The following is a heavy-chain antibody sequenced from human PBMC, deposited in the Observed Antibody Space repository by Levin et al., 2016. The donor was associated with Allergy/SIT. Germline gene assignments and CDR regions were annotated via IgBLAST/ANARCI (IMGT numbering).Heavy chain of an antibody. CDR2: IYHSGGT. J-gene: IGHJ4*02. D-gene: IGHD4-17*01. CDR3: ASWDGDYFDY. V-gene: IGHV4-61*08. CDR1: GGSISSGGYY. Sequence: SETLSLTCTVSGGSISSGGYYWSWIRQHPGKGLEWIGQIYHSGGTNYNPSLKSRVTISVDTSKNQFSLKLSSVTAADTAVYYCASWDGDYFDYWGQGTLVTVSS.